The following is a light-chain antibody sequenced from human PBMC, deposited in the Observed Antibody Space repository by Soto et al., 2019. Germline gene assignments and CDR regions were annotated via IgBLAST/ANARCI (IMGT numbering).Light chain of an antibody. CDR3: GTWDSSLSAVV. Sequence: QSVLTQPPSVSAAPGQKVTISCSGSSSNIGNNYVSWYQQLPGTAPKLLIYDNNKLPSGIPDRFSGSKSGTSATLGITGLQTGDEDDYYCGTWDSSLSAVVFGGGTKLTVL. V-gene: IGLV1-51*01. CDR1: SSNIGNNY. J-gene: IGLJ2*01. CDR2: DNN.